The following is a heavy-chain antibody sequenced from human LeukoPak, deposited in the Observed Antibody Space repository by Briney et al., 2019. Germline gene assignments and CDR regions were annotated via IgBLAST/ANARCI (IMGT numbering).Heavy chain of an antibody. D-gene: IGHD1-14*01. V-gene: IGHV4-39*01. CDR2: IYYSGST. Sequence: SETLSLTCTVSGGSISTITYYWDWIHQPPGKGLEWIGSIYYSGSTYYNPSLKSRVTISVDTSKNQFSLKLSSVTAADTAVYYCASSSVTADAFDIWGQGTMVTVSS. J-gene: IGHJ3*02. CDR1: GGSISTITYY. CDR3: ASSSVTADAFDI.